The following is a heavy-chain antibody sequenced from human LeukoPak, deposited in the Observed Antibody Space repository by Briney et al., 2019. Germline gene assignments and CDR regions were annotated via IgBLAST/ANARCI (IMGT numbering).Heavy chain of an antibody. CDR3: AREVLPYGMDD. J-gene: IGHJ6*02. CDR1: GGSISSYY. Sequence: SETLSLTCNASGGSISSYYWSWIRQTPGKGLEWIGYIYYSGSTNYNPSLKSRVTISVDTFKNQFSMKLSSVTAADTAVNYCAREVLPYGMDDWGQGTTVTVSS. CDR2: IYYSGST. V-gene: IGHV4-59*01.